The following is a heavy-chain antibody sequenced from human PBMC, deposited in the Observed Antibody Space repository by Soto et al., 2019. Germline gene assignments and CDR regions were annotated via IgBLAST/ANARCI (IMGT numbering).Heavy chain of an antibody. CDR2: IIPVLGTT. CDR1: GDTFSSYT. J-gene: IGHJ6*02. Sequence: QVQLVQSGAEVKKPGSSVKVSCRASGDTFSSYTVNWLRQAPGRGLERMGRIIPVLGTTDYAQNFKGRGTINADRPTNTVYMELSSLRSEDTAVYYCARRRYCGYSCYLKHYYGMDVCGQRNTVTVAS. D-gene: IGHD2-21*01. CDR3: ARRRYCGYSCYLKHYYGMDV. V-gene: IGHV1-69*08.